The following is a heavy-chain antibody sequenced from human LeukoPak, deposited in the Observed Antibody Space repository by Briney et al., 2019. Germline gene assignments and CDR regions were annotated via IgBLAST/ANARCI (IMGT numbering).Heavy chain of an antibody. Sequence: GGSLRLSCAASGFTFSDYYMSWIRQAPGKGLEWVSYISSSGSTIYYADSVKGRFTISRDNAKNSLYLQLNSLRAEDTAVHYYARGSSVCSSTSCYTLSDYTPGYYFDYWGQGTLVTVSS. CDR1: GFTFSDYY. D-gene: IGHD2-2*02. CDR3: ARGSSVCSSTSCYTLSDYTPGYYFDY. CDR2: ISSSGSTI. J-gene: IGHJ4*02. V-gene: IGHV3-11*01.